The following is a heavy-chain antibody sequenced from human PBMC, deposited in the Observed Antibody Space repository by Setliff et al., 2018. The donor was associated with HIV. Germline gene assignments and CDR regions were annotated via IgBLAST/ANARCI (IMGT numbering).Heavy chain of an antibody. Sequence: PSETLSLTCGVSGDSITGSFYWAWIRQPPGKGLEWIANIYPSGSIWPSGTSSYNPSLKGRVTISLDMSQNQFSLKVNSVTAADTAIYYCARGGPAVAYAVDVWGQGTTVTVSS. J-gene: IGHJ6*02. CDR1: GDSITGSFY. CDR2: IWPSGTS. CDR3: ARGGPAVAYAVDV. D-gene: IGHD5-12*01. V-gene: IGHV4-38-2*01.